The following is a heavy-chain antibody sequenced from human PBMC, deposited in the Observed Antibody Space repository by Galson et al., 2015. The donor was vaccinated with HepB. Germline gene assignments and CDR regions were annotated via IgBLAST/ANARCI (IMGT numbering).Heavy chain of an antibody. V-gene: IGHV3-30*18. CDR2: ISYDGSNK. Sequence: SLRLSCAASGFTFSSYGMHWVRQAPGKGLEWVAVISYDGSNKYYADSVKGRFTISRDNSKNTLYLQMNSLRTEDTAVYYCVKAMRVFGSGDYWGQGTLVTVSS. CDR1: GFTFSSYG. D-gene: IGHD3-10*01. CDR3: VKAMRVFGSGDY. J-gene: IGHJ4*02.